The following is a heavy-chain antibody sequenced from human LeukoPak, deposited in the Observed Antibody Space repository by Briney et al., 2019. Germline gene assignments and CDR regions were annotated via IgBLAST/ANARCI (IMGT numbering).Heavy chain of an antibody. CDR2: MNPNSGNT. J-gene: IGHJ3*02. V-gene: IGHV1-8*01. CDR3: ANIQPEFYSNYGHDAFDI. D-gene: IGHD4-11*01. CDR1: GYTFTSYD. Sequence: ASVKVSCKASGYTFTSYDINWVRQATGQGLEWMGWMNPNSGNTGYAQKFQGRVTMTRNTSISTAYMELSSLRSEDTAVYYCANIQPEFYSNYGHDAFDIWGQGTMVTVSS.